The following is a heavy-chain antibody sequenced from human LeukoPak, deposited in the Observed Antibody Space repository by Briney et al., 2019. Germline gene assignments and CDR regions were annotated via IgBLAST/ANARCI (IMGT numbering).Heavy chain of an antibody. J-gene: IGHJ4*02. V-gene: IGHV3-66*01. CDR2: IYSGGTT. D-gene: IGHD3-10*01. CDR1: GFTVSTNY. Sequence: GGSLRLSCAASGFTVSTNYMSWVRQAPGKGLEWVSVIYSGGTTYNADSVKGRFTISRDNSKNTLSLQMNSLRAEDTAVYYCAREKAPYGSGLDYWGQGTLVTASS. CDR3: AREKAPYGSGLDY.